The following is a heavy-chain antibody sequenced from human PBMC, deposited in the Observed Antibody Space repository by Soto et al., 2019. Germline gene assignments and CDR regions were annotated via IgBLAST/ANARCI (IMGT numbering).Heavy chain of an antibody. J-gene: IGHJ4*02. V-gene: IGHV3-48*03. CDR1: GFTFSSYE. Sequence: GGSLRLSCAASGFTFSSYEMNWVRQAPGKGLEWVSYISSSGSTIYYADSVKGRFTISRDNAKNSLYLQMNSLRAEDTAVYYCARGDYDILTGYLIDYWGQGTLVTVSS. CDR3: ARGDYDILTGYLIDY. D-gene: IGHD3-9*01. CDR2: ISSSGSTI.